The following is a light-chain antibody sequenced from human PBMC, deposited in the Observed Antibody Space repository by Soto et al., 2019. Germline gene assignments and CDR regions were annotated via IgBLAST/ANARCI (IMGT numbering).Light chain of an antibody. CDR1: IDDVTAYYR. J-gene: IGLJ1*01. CDR2: DVS. V-gene: IGLV2-18*01. CDR3: AAWDDSLNAL. Sequence: QSVLTQPPSVSGSPGQSVTISCSGTIDDVTAYYRVSWYQQTPGTAPKLMIYDVSNRPSGVPDRFSGSRSGNTASLTISGLQAEDEGDYYCAAWDDSLNALFGTGTKLTVL.